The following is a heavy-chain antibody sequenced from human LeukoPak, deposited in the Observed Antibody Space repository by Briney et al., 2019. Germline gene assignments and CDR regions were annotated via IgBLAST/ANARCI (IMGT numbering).Heavy chain of an antibody. CDR3: ARGVSAVDY. CDR2: ISYDGSNK. J-gene: IGHJ4*02. Sequence: PGRSLRLSCAASGFTFSSYAMHWVRQAPGKGLEWVAVISYDGSNKYYADSVKGRFTISRDNSKNTLYLQMNSLRAEDTAVYYCARGVSAVDYWGQGTLVTVSS. CDR1: GFTFSSYA. V-gene: IGHV3-30-3*01.